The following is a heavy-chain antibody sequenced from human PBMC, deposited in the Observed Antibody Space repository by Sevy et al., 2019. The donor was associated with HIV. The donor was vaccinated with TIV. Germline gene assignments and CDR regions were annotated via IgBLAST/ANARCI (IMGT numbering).Heavy chain of an antibody. Sequence: GGSLRLYCAASGFDFSIYSMSWVRQAPGKGLEWVSTLSFGCGKINYADSVKGRFTISRDNSKSSVYLQMNNMRVEDTAAYYCAREGCTKPHDYWGQGTLVTVSS. CDR2: LSFGCGKI. CDR1: GFDFSIYS. D-gene: IGHD2-8*01. CDR3: AREGCTKPHDY. V-gene: IGHV3-23*01. J-gene: IGHJ4*02.